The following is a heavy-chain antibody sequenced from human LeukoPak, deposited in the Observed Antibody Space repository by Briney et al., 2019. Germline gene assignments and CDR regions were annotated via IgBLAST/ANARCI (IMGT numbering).Heavy chain of an antibody. CDR1: GFIFASYA. V-gene: IGHV3-23*01. J-gene: IGHJ6*03. CDR3: AKGYYSYGLIPYYYYYMDV. CDR2: ISGSGGST. D-gene: IGHD5-18*01. Sequence: PGGSLRLSCAASGFIFASYAMSWVRQAPGKGLEWVSAISGSGGSTYYADSVKGRFTISRDNSKNTLYLQMNSLRAEDTAVYYCAKGYYSYGLIPYYYYYMDVWGKGTTVTVSS.